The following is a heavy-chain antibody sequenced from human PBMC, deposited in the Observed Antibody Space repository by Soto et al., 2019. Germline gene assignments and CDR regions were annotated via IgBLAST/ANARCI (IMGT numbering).Heavy chain of an antibody. J-gene: IGHJ4*02. D-gene: IGHD6-6*01. Sequence: QITLKESGPTLVKPTQTLTLTCTFSGFSLTTTGVGVGWIRQPPGKALECLALIYWDDDKRYSPSLESRLTITKDTSKHQVVLTMTNMDPVDTATYYCVHRDLEYSSSSPFDYWGQGTLVTVSS. CDR1: GFSLTTTGVG. CDR2: IYWDDDK. CDR3: VHRDLEYSSSSPFDY. V-gene: IGHV2-5*02.